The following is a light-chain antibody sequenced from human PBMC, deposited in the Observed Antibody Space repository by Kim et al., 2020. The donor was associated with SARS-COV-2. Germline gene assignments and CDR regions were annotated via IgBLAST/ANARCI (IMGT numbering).Light chain of an antibody. CDR2: DAS. Sequence: SRAEGATLDGRGRQSISNYVAWYQQKAGQPPRLLIYDASTKATGIPARCSSSESREDFTLTISSLQAEDVTVYYWQQNNNWITFGQGTRLDIK. J-gene: IGKJ5*01. V-gene: IGKV3D-15*01. CDR3: QQNNNWIT. CDR1: QSISNY.